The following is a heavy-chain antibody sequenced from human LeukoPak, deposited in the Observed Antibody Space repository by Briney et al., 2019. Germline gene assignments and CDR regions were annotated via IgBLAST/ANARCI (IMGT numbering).Heavy chain of an antibody. CDR2: IYHSGST. D-gene: IGHD3-22*01. J-gene: IGHJ1*01. CDR3: ARVVQSTDSSGFYFPEYFQH. Sequence: SETLSLTCTVSGGSISSYCWTWIRQPPGKGLEWIGSIYHSGSTYYNPSLKSRVTISVDTSKNQFSLKLRSVTAADTAVYYCARVVQSTDSSGFYFPEYFQHWGQGTLVTVSS. V-gene: IGHV4-38-2*02. CDR1: GGSISSYC.